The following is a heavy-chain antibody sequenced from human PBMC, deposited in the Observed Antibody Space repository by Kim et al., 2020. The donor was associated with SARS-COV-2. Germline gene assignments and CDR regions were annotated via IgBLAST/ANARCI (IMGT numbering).Heavy chain of an antibody. J-gene: IGHJ4*02. CDR2: T. V-gene: IGHV4-59*09. CDR3: ARGPNRYYFDY. Sequence: TNYNPSLQSRVTISVDTSKNQFSLDLSSVTAADTAVYYCARGPNRYYFDYWGQGTLVTVSS.